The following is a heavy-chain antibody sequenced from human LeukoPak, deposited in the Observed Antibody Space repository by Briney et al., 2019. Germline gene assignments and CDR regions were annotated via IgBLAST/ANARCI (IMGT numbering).Heavy chain of an antibody. CDR2: IYYSGST. D-gene: IGHD6-19*01. CDR3: ARAGGSGLIDY. V-gene: IGHV4-39*07. CDR1: GGSISSSSYY. J-gene: IGHJ4*02. Sequence: SETLSLTCTVSGGSISSSSYYWGWIRQPPGKGLESIGNIYYSGSTYYNPSLKSRVTISLDTSKNQFSLNLNSVTAADTAVYYCARAGGSGLIDYWGQGIPVTVSS.